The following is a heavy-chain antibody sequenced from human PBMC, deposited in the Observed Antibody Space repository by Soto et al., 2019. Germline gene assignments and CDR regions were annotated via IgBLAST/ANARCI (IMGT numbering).Heavy chain of an antibody. CDR3: AKFMITFGGVIRSDAFDI. V-gene: IGHV3-23*01. J-gene: IGHJ3*02. CDR2: ISGSGGST. D-gene: IGHD3-16*01. CDR1: GFTFSSYA. Sequence: EVQLLESGGGLVQPGGSLRLSCAASGFTFSSYAMSWVRQAPGKGLEWVSAISGSGGSTYYADSVKGRFTISRDNSKNTLYLQMNSLRAEDTAVYYCAKFMITFGGVIRSDAFDIWCQGTMVTVSS.